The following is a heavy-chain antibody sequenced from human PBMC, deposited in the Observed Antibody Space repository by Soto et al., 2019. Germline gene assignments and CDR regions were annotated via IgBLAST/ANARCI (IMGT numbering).Heavy chain of an antibody. V-gene: IGHV3-74*01. CDR2: SNSDGSDT. CDR3: ARDRGWPLFDY. Sequence: GGSLRLSCAASGFTFSSYWMYWVRQAPGKGLVWVSRSNSDGSDTNYADSVKGRFTISRDNAKNTLYLQMNSLRAEDTAVYYCARDRGWPLFDYWGQGTLVTVSS. D-gene: IGHD6-19*01. J-gene: IGHJ4*02. CDR1: GFTFSSYW.